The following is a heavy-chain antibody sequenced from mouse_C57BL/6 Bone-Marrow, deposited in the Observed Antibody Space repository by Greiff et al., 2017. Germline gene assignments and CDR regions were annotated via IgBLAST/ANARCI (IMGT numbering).Heavy chain of an antibody. CDR1: GFNITDYY. Sequence: EVQLQQSGAELVRPGASVKLSCTASGFNITDYYMHWVKQRPEQGLEWIGRIDPEDGDTEYAPKFQGKATMTADTSSNTAYLQLSSLTSEDTAVYYCTYYSPSGFAYWGQGTLVTVSA. J-gene: IGHJ3*01. CDR2: IDPEDGDT. CDR3: TYYSPSGFAY. D-gene: IGHD2-12*01. V-gene: IGHV14-1*01.